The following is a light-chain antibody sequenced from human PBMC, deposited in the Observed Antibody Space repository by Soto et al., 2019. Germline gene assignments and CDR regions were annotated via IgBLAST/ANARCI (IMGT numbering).Light chain of an antibody. CDR2: HAS. CDR3: QQGGNRPPRT. J-gene: IGKJ1*01. Sequence: EVVLTQSPATLSLSPGESATLSCRASESVGSYLAWYQQRPGQAPRLVVYHASTRATGIPARFSGSESGTDFTLTISSLEPEDFAVYYCQQGGNRPPRTFGQGTKVEVK. V-gene: IGKV3-11*01. CDR1: ESVGSY.